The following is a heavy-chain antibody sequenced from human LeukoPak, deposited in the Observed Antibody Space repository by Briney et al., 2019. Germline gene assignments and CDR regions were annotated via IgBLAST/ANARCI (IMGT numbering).Heavy chain of an antibody. Sequence: GGSLRLSCAASGFTFRSFWMGWVRQAPGKGLVWVSEINPDGSHTNYADSVKGRFTISRDNAKNTLYLQMNSLRVEDTAVYYCTRGSNWPFDSWGQGTLATVSS. J-gene: IGHJ4*02. V-gene: IGHV3-74*01. CDR1: GFTFRSFW. D-gene: IGHD5-24*01. CDR2: INPDGSHT. CDR3: TRGSNWPFDS.